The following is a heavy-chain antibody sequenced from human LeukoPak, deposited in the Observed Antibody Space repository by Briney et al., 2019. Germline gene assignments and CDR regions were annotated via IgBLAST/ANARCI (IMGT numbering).Heavy chain of an antibody. D-gene: IGHD2-15*01. CDR1: GLTFNNFA. Sequence: RTGGSLRLSCAVSGLTFNNFAMSWVRQAPGKGLEWVAFISYDGINQYYADSVKGRFTISRDNSKNTLYLQMNNLRAEDTAIYYCARVGSRYCSGANCYDGFWGQGTLVSVSS. J-gene: IGHJ4*02. V-gene: IGHV3-30-3*01. CDR3: ARVGSRYCSGANCYDGF. CDR2: ISYDGINQ.